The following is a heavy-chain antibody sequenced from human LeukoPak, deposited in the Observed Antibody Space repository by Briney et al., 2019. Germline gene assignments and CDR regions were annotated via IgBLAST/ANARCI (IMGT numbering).Heavy chain of an antibody. D-gene: IGHD6-19*01. CDR2: ISYDGSNK. Sequence: GGSLRLSCAASGFTFSSYGMHWVRQAPGKGLEWVAVISYDGSNKYYADSVKGRFTISRDNAKNSLYLQMNSLRAEDTALYYCAKDKGSSGLDRKYYFDYWGQGTLVTVSS. CDR3: AKDKGSSGLDRKYYFDY. CDR1: GFTFSSYG. V-gene: IGHV3-30*18. J-gene: IGHJ4*02.